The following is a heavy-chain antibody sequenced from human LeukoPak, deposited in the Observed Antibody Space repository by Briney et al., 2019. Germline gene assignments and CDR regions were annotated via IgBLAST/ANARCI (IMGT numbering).Heavy chain of an antibody. Sequence: PGGSLRLSCAASEFIFSNYWMSWVRQTPGKGLEWVANIKQDGSERYYVDSVKGRFTISRDNAKNSLYLQMNSLRAEDTAVYYCARGYHSFDVWGQGTTVTVSS. CDR2: IKQDGSER. V-gene: IGHV3-7*01. J-gene: IGHJ6*02. D-gene: IGHD1-26*01. CDR1: EFIFSNYW. CDR3: ARGYHSFDV.